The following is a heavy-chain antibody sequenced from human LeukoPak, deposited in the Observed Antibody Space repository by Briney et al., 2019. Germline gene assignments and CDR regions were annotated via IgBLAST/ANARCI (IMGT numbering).Heavy chain of an antibody. V-gene: IGHV4-4*07. D-gene: IGHD4-17*01. J-gene: IGHJ5*02. CDR2: IYTSGST. CDR3: ARDRYGDYPRDNWFDP. Sequence: SETLSLTCTVSGGSISSYYWSWIRQPAGKGLEWIGRIYTSGSTNYNPSLKSRVTMSVDTSKNQFSLKLSSVTAADTAVYYCARDRYGDYPRDNWFDPWGQGTLVTVSS. CDR1: GGSISSYY.